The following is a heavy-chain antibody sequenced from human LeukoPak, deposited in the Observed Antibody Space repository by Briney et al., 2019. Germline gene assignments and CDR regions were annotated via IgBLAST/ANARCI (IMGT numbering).Heavy chain of an antibody. J-gene: IGHJ6*02. CDR1: GFTFSSYG. D-gene: IGHD2-2*02. CDR3: AREEEPAAIPYYYYGMDV. Sequence: GGSLRLSCAASGFTFSSYGMHWVRQAPGKGLEWVAVIWYDGSNKYYADSVKGRFTISRDNSKNTLYLQMNSLRAEDTAVYYCAREEEPAAIPYYYYGMDVWGQGTTVTVSS. CDR2: IWYDGSNK. V-gene: IGHV3-33*01.